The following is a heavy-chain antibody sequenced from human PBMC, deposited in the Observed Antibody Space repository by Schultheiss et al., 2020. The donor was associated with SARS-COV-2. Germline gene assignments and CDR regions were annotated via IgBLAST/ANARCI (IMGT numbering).Heavy chain of an antibody. V-gene: IGHV1-69*13. CDR2: IIPIFGTA. CDR3: ARHSSGSFDY. J-gene: IGHJ4*02. D-gene: IGHD6-19*01. CDR1: GGTFSSYA. Sequence: SVKVSCKASGGTFSSYAISWVRQAPGQGLEWMGGIIPIFGTANYAQKFQDRVTITADESNTAYMELSSLRSEDTAIYYCARHSSGSFDYWGQGTLVTVSS.